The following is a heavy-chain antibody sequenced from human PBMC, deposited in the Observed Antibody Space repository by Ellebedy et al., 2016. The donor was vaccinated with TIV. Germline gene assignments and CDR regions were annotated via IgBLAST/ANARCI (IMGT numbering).Heavy chain of an antibody. CDR3: VKDQHDILTGFHY. CDR2: TNQDGSEK. V-gene: IGHV3-7*03. D-gene: IGHD3-9*01. J-gene: IGHJ4*02. CDR1: RLPFSNYW. Sequence: GESLKISXGTSRLPFSNYWMTWVRQAPGQGLEWVANTNQDGSEKYYVDSVKGRFSISRDNGKNSLYLQMNSLRVEDTALYYCVKDQHDILTGFHYWGQGTLVTVSS.